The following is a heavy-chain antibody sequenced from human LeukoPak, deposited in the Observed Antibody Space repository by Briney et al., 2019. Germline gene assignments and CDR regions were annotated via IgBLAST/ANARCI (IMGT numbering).Heavy chain of an antibody. CDR3: ARDLTIHSGYDWLKYYFDY. V-gene: IGHV3-7*01. Sequence: RGGSLRLSFAASGFPFSSFWMSWVRQAPGKGLEWVANIKQDGSEKYYVDSVKGRFTISRDNAKNSLYLQMNSLRAEDTAVYYCARDLTIHSGYDWLKYYFDYWGQGTLVTVSS. J-gene: IGHJ4*02. CDR1: GFPFSSFW. CDR2: IKQDGSEK. D-gene: IGHD5-12*01.